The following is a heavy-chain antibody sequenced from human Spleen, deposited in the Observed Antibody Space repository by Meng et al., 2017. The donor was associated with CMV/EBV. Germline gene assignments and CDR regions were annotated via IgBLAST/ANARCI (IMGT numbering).Heavy chain of an antibody. CDR2: INHSGRT. CDR1: GGSFSGSY. D-gene: IGHD2-2*01. V-gene: IGHV4-34*01. Sequence: SETLSLTCALSGGSFSGSYWSWIRQPPGKGLEWIGEINHSGRTNYNPSLKSRVTISVDTSRNHLSLKLTSVTAADTAVYYCARTVVVPTGIIDWFDPWGQGILVTVSS. CDR3: ARTVVVPTGIIDWFDP. J-gene: IGHJ5*02.